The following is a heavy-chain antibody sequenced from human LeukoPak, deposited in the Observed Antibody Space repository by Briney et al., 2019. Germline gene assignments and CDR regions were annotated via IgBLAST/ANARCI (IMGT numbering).Heavy chain of an antibody. CDR2: ISSSGSTI. J-gene: IGHJ4*02. CDR1: GFTFSDYY. D-gene: IGHD3-9*01. V-gene: IGHV3-11*04. CDR3: ARDSDILTGYFDY. Sequence: GGSLRLSCAASGFTFSDYYMSWIRQAPGKGLEWVSYISSSGSTIHYADSVKGRFTISRDNAKNSLYLQMNSLRAEDAAVYYCARDSDILTGYFDYWGQGTLVTVSS.